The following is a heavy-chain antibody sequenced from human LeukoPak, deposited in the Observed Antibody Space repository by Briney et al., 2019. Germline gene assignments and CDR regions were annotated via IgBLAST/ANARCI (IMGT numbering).Heavy chain of an antibody. CDR1: GFTFDDYA. V-gene: IGHV3-9*01. CDR2: ISWNSGSI. D-gene: IGHD1-1*01. J-gene: IGHJ4*02. Sequence: GGPLRLSCAASGFTFDDYAMHWVRQAPGKGLEWVSGISWNSGSIGYADSVKGRFTISRDNAKNSLYLQMNSLRAEDTAVYYCAKHNIDYWGQGTLVTVSS. CDR3: AKHNIDY.